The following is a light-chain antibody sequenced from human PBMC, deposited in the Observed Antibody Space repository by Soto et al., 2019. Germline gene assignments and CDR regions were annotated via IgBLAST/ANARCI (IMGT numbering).Light chain of an antibody. CDR2: DAS. CDR1: QSVSSY. Sequence: EIVLTQSPATLSLSPGERATLSCRASQSVSSYLAWYQQKPGQAPRLLIYDASNRATGIPARFSGSGSGTDFTLTISSLQFEDFAVYYCQQYNNWPPTFGQGTKV. V-gene: IGKV3-11*01. J-gene: IGKJ1*01. CDR3: QQYNNWPPT.